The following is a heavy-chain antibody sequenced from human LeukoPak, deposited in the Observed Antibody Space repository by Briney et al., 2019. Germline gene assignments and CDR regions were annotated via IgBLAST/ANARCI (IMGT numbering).Heavy chain of an antibody. J-gene: IGHJ3*02. V-gene: IGHV3-48*01. CDR2: ISSSSSTI. Sequence: GGSLRLSCAASGFTFSSYSMNWVRQAPGKGLEWVSYISSSSSTIYYGDSVKGRFTISRDNAKNSLYLQMNSLRAEDTAVYYCATSSWSDAFDIWGQGTMVTVSS. D-gene: IGHD6-13*01. CDR1: GFTFSSYS. CDR3: ATSSWSDAFDI.